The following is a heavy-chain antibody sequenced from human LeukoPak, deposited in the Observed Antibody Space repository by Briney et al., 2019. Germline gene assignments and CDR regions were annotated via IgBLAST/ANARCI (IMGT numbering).Heavy chain of an antibody. CDR2: MSYSGSS. J-gene: IGHJ4*02. D-gene: IGHD3-22*01. CDR1: GGSISSSSAY. Sequence: SGTLSLTCAVSGGSISSSSAYWGWIRQPPGKGLEWIGYMSYSGSSSYNPSLRSRVTISVDASKKQFSLKLSSVTAADTAVYYCARDGYSDSSGYDYPPSVWGQGTLVTVSS. V-gene: IGHV4-61*01. CDR3: ARDGYSDSSGYDYPPSV.